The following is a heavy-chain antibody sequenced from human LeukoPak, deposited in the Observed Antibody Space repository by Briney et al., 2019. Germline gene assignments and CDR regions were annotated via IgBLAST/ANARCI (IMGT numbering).Heavy chain of an antibody. CDR1: GGSISSYY. J-gene: IGHJ5*02. V-gene: IGHV4-59*08. D-gene: IGHD3-10*01. CDR3: ARHRRVMLRGPLENWFDP. Sequence: SETLSLTCTVSGGSISSYYWSWIRQPPGKGLEWIGYIYYSGSTNYNPSLKSRVTISVNTSKNQFSLKLSSVTAADTAVYYCARHRRVMLRGPLENWFDPWGQGTLVTVSS. CDR2: IYYSGST.